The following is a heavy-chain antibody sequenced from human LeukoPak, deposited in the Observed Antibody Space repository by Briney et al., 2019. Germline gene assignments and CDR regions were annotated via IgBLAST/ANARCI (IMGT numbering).Heavy chain of an antibody. CDR2: FSGSGGST. V-gene: IGHV3-23*01. Sequence: GGSLRLSCAASGFTFSSYWMHWVRQAPGKGLEWVSGFSGSGGSTYYADSLKGRFTISRDNSKSTLYLQMNSLRAEDTAVYYCARAGNIRFDYWGQGTLVTVSS. CDR3: ARAGNIRFDY. J-gene: IGHJ4*02. CDR1: GFTFSSYW. D-gene: IGHD2/OR15-2a*01.